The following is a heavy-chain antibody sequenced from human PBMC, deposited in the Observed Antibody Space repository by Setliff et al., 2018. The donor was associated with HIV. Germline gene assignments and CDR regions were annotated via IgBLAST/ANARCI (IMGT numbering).Heavy chain of an antibody. Sequence: SETLSLTCSVSGVSISRTDHYWGWIRQSPGKSLEWIGSVSQSGSTYYNPSLKSRITISVDRSKNLFSLKLISVTAADQGVYYCARVPVPGANWFDPWGLGTLVTVSS. J-gene: IGHJ5*02. CDR1: GVSISRTDHY. V-gene: IGHV4-39*01. CDR3: ARVPVPGANWFDP. CDR2: VSQSGST.